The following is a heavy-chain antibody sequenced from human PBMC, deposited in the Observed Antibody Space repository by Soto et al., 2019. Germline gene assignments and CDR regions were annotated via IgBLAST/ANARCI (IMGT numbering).Heavy chain of an antibody. D-gene: IGHD2-15*01. Sequence: GESLKISCKGSGYSFTSYWIGWVRQMPGKGLEWMGIIYPGDSDTRYSPSFQGQVTISADKSISTAYLQWSSLKASDTAMYYCARQGREYCSGGSCYPFDYWGQGTLVTVSS. CDR3: ARQGREYCSGGSCYPFDY. J-gene: IGHJ4*02. CDR1: GYSFTSYW. V-gene: IGHV5-51*01. CDR2: IYPGDSDT.